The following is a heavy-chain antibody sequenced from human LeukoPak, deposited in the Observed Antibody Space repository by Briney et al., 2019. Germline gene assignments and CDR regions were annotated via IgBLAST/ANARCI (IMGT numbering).Heavy chain of an antibody. V-gene: IGHV3-21*01. CDR2: ISSSSSYI. CDR3: ASEKVGYYDFWSGYYSDSAHYYYGMDV. Sequence: GGSLRLSCAASGFTFSSYSMDWVRQAPGEGLEWVSSISSSSSYIYYADSVKGRFTISRDNAKNSLYLQMNSLRAEDTAVYYCASEKVGYYDFWSGYYSDSAHYYYGMDVWDQGTTVTVSS. D-gene: IGHD3-3*01. J-gene: IGHJ6*02. CDR1: GFTFSSYS.